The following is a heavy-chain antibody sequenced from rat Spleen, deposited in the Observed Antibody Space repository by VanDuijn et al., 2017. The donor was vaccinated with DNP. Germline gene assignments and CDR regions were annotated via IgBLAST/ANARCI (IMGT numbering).Heavy chain of an antibody. Sequence: EVQLVESGGGLVQPGRSLKLSCPASGFTFNNYGMAWVRQAPTKGLEWVASISSDGDNTYYRGSVKGRFNISRDNARSTLYLQMNSLRSEDTATYYCVRQGTQQNFDYWGQGVMVTVSS. V-gene: IGHV5S23*01. CDR3: VRQGTQQNFDY. D-gene: IGHD3-1*01. J-gene: IGHJ2*01. CDR2: ISSDGDNT. CDR1: GFTFNNYG.